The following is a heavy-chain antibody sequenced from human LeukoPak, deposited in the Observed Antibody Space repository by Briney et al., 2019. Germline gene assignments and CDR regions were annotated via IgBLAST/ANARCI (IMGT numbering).Heavy chain of an antibody. CDR2: IHHSGST. CDR3: SRDRGGYHGAGSYYDWFDS. D-gene: IGHD3-10*01. CDR1: GGSLSSNNW. Sequence: SETLSLTCVVCGGSLSSNNWWNWVRQPPGKGLEWIGEIHHSGSTHYNPSLQRRDTQSVDKSKNQFSLTLTSVTEGDTAVYLFSRDRGGYHGAGSYYDWFDSWGQGILVTVSS. J-gene: IGHJ5*01. V-gene: IGHV4-4*02.